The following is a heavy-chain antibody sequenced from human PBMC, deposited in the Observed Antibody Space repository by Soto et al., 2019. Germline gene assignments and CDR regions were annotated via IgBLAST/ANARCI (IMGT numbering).Heavy chain of an antibody. CDR2: IRGFSPYT. Sequence: SLRLSCISSGFPFRTYTMNWVRPAPGKGLEWVSGIRGFSPYTFYAESVKGRFTISRDNAKNSVFLQMDSLRAEDTAVYYCARDRGYDAHDYYYNAMDVWGQGTTVTVSS. CDR1: GFPFRTYT. J-gene: IGHJ6*02. V-gene: IGHV3-21*01. D-gene: IGHD3-10*01. CDR3: ARDRGYDAHDYYYNAMDV.